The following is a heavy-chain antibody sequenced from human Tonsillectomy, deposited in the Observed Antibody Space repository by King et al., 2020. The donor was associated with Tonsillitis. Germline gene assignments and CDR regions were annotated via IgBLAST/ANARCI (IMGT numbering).Heavy chain of an antibody. CDR3: ARAWRQLQFHYWYFAL. V-gene: IGHV3-33*05. Sequence: VQLVESGGGVVQPGRSLRLSCAASGFTLNTYDMHWVRQAPGKGLEWVAVISYFGNNQFYADSMKGRFTISRDNSKNTLYLQMNSLRAEDTAVYFCARAWRQLQFHYWYFALWGRRTLVTVSS. CDR2: ISYFGNNQ. J-gene: IGHJ2*01. CDR1: GFTLNTYD. D-gene: IGHD2-21*02.